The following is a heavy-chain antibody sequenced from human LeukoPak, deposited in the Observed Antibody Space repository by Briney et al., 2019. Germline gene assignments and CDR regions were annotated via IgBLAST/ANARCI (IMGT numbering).Heavy chain of an antibody. D-gene: IGHD2-2*01. Sequence: SETLSLTCTVSGGSISRGGYYWSWIRHHPGKGLESIGYIYYSGSTYYNPFLKSRVTISVDTYKNQFSLKLSSVTAADTAVYYCAREVIVVVPAASRWFDPWGQGTLVTVSS. CDR3: AREVIVVVPAASRWFDP. CDR2: IYYSGST. CDR1: GGSISRGGYY. V-gene: IGHV4-31*03. J-gene: IGHJ5*02.